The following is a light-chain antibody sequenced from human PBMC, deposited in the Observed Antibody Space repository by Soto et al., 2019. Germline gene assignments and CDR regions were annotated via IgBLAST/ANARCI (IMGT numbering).Light chain of an antibody. CDR2: AAS. CDR1: QSISSS. Sequence: DIQMTQSPSSLSASVGDRVTITCRASQSISSSLNWYQQKPGKAPNLLISAASSLQSGVPSRFSGSGSGTDFTLTISSLQPEDFATYYCQQSYSTPRTFGQGTKVDIK. V-gene: IGKV1-39*01. J-gene: IGKJ1*01. CDR3: QQSYSTPRT.